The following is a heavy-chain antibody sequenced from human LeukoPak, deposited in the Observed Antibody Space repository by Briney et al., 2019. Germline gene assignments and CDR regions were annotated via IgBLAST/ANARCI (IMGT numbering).Heavy chain of an antibody. D-gene: IGHD6-13*01. V-gene: IGHV3-21*01. CDR1: GFTFSSYS. Sequence: GGSLRLSCAASGFTFSSYSMNWVRQAPGKGLEWVSSISSSSSYIYYADSVKGRFTISRDNAKNSLYLQMNSLRAEDTAVYYCAKDVATHRRHQLANEYWGQGTLVTVSS. CDR2: ISSSSSYI. J-gene: IGHJ4*02. CDR3: AKDVATHRRHQLANEY.